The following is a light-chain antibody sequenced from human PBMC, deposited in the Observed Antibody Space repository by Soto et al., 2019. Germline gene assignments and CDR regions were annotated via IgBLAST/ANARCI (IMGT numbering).Light chain of an antibody. J-gene: IGLJ1*01. Sequence: QSALAQPASVSGSPGQSITIPCTGTSGDIGSYNRVSWYQQHPGKAPKLIIYEVTDRPSGVSNRFSGSKSGNTASLTIPGLQAEDEAEYYCSSYTNINKRACVVGTGTKV. V-gene: IGLV2-14*01. CDR3: SSYTNINKRACV. CDR1: SGDIGSYNR. CDR2: EVT.